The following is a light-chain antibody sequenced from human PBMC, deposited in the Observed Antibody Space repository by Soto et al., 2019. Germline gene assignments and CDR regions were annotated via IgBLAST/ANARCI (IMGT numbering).Light chain of an antibody. CDR1: QSVSSY. J-gene: IGKJ2*01. V-gene: IGKV3-11*01. CDR3: QQRSNWPPYT. Sequence: EIVLTQSPATLSLSPGERATLSCRASQSVSSYLAWYQQKPGQAPRLLIYDASNRATGIPARLSGSGSGTDFTLTISSLEPEDFAVYYCQQRSNWPPYTFGQGTKVDIK. CDR2: DAS.